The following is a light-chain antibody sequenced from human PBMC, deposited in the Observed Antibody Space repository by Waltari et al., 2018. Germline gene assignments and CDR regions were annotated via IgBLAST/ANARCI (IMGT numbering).Light chain of an antibody. Sequence: EIVLTQSPGTLSLSPGERATLSCRASQSVSNSYLAWYQQKPGQAPRLLIYCASSRATGIPDRFSGSGSGTDFTLTISRLEPEDFAVYYCQQYGSSPQTFGQGTKVEIK. CDR1: QSVSNSY. CDR3: QQYGSSPQT. CDR2: CAS. V-gene: IGKV3-20*01. J-gene: IGKJ1*01.